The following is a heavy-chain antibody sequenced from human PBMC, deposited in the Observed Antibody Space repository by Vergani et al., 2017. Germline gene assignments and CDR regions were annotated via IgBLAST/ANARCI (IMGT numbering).Heavy chain of an antibody. Sequence: QVQLVQSGAEVKKPGSSVKVSCKASGGTFSSYTISWVRQAPGQGLEWMGRIIPILGIANYAQKFQGRVTITADKSTSTAYMELSSLRSEDTAVYYCASPGGYYGDAFYIWGQGTMVTVSS. CDR2: IIPILGIA. D-gene: IGHD3-3*01. CDR3: ASPGGYYGDAFYI. V-gene: IGHV1-69*02. J-gene: IGHJ3*02. CDR1: GGTFSSYT.